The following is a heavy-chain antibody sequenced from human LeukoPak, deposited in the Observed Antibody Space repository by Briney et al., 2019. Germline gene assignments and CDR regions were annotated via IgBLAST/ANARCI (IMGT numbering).Heavy chain of an antibody. D-gene: IGHD3-16*01. CDR2: LSNSSSYI. V-gene: IGHV3-21*01. J-gene: IGHJ3*02. CDR1: GFTLSSYS. Sequence: PGGSLRLSRAASGFTLSSYSMNWVPQAPGEGLEWVSSLSNSSSYIYYADSVKGRFTISRDNAKNSLYLQMNSLRAEDTAVYYCAGEGGSEAFDIWGQGTMVTVSS. CDR3: AGEGGSEAFDI.